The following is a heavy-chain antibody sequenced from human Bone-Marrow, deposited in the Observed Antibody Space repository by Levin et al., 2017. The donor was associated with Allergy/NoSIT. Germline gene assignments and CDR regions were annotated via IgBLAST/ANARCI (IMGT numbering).Heavy chain of an antibody. CDR2: IYSGGDT. D-gene: IGHD3-3*01. CDR1: GFSVSNTY. J-gene: IGHJ4*02. CDR3: GRAPGVEAENLGPDY. Sequence: GESLKISCAASGFSVSNTYMSWVRQAPGRGLKCVSVIYSGGDTYYSESVKGRFTISRDTSKNTLFLQMNNLRAEDTAVYYCGRAPGVEAENLGPDYLGQGTLVTVSP. V-gene: IGHV3-53*01.